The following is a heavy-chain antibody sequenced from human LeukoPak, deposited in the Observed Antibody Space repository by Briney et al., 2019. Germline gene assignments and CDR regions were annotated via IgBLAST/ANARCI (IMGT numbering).Heavy chain of an antibody. D-gene: IGHD2-15*01. CDR1: GGSISSTSFY. CDR2: IYASGST. V-gene: IGHV4-61*02. J-gene: IGHJ3*02. Sequence: SETLSLTCTVSGGSISSTSFYWSWIRQPAGKGLESIGRIYASGSTKYNPSLKSRVTISVDTSKNQFSLKLSSVTAADTAVYYCARDLISGPGAFDIWGQGTMVTVSS. CDR3: ARDLISGPGAFDI.